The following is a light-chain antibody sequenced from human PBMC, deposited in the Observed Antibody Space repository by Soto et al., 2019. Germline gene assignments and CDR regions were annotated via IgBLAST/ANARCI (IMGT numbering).Light chain of an antibody. CDR1: QSISSW. V-gene: IGKV1-5*01. CDR3: QQVNSYPLT. J-gene: IGKJ4*01. Sequence: DIKMTQSPSTLSASVGDRVTITCRASQSISSWLAWYQQKPGKAPKLLIYTATVLQGGVPSRFSGTGSGTEFILTISSLQPEDFATYYCQQVNSYPLTFGGGTKVDIK. CDR2: TAT.